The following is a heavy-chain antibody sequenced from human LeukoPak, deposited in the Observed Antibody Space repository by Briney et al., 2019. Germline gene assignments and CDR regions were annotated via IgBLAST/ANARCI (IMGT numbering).Heavy chain of an antibody. V-gene: IGHV3-30*04. CDR2: IYYDGSNK. J-gene: IGHJ4*02. D-gene: IGHD2-15*01. CDR3: AKDRGIVVVVGATHYFDY. CDR1: GFTFSSYA. Sequence: PGGSLRLSCAASGFTFSSYAMHWVRQAPGKGLESVAVIYYDGSNKYYADSVKGRFTISRDNSKNTLYLQMNSLRAEDTAVYYCAKDRGIVVVVGATHYFDYWGQGTLVTVSS.